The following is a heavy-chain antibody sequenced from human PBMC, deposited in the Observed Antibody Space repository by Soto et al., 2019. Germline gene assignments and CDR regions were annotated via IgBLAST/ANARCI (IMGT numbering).Heavy chain of an antibody. V-gene: IGHV1-3*04. D-gene: IGHD5-12*01. CDR1: GITPTTLA. CDR2: INTGNGNT. Sequence: GASVKGSCKASGITPTTLAIHLVRQAPGQGLEWMGWINTGNGNTRYSQRFLGRVSLTTDTSASTASMDLSSLTSEDTAVYYCARAISGYVTWGQGTLVTVSS. CDR3: ARAISGYVT. J-gene: IGHJ5*02.